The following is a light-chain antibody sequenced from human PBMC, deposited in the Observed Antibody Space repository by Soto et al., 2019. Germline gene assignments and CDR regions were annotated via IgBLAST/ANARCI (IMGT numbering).Light chain of an antibody. J-gene: IGKJ1*01. V-gene: IGKV1-5*01. CDR1: QSIRSW. CDR3: QQYSSYWT. Sequence: DIVMTQSPSTLSASVGDRVTITCRASQSIRSWLAWYQQKPGKAPKLLIYDASSLESGVPSKFSGSGSGTEFTLTISSLQPDDFATYYCQQYSSYWTFGQGTKVDIK. CDR2: DAS.